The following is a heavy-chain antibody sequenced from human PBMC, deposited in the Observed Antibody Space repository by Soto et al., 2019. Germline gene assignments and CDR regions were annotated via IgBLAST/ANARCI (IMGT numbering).Heavy chain of an antibody. CDR1: GFTFSSYG. CDR3: ARDGSYYGMDV. D-gene: IGHD1-26*01. Sequence: QVQLVESGGGVVQPGRSLRLSCAASGFTFSSYGMHWVRQAPGKGLEWVAVIWYDGSNKYYADSVKGRFTISRDNSKNPLYLQMNSLRAEDTAVYYCARDGSYYGMDVWGQGTTVTVSS. J-gene: IGHJ6*02. CDR2: IWYDGSNK. V-gene: IGHV3-33*01.